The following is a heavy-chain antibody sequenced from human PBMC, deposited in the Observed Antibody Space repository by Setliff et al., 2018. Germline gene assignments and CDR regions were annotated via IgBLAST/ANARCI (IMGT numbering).Heavy chain of an antibody. CDR1: GGSISSSDYS. D-gene: IGHD3-22*01. V-gene: IGHV4-61*02. CDR2: IYTSGST. Sequence: SETLSLTCTVSGGSISSSDYSWSWIRQPAGKGLEWIGRIYTSGSTNYNPSLKSRVTISVDTSKSQFSLKLSSVTAADTAVYYCARGAGWCCDSSGYYYDYWGQGTLVTVSS. CDR3: ARGAGWCCDSSGYYYDY. J-gene: IGHJ4*02.